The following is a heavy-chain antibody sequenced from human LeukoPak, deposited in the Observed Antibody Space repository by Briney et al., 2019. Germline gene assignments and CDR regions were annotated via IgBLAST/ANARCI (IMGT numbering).Heavy chain of an antibody. Sequence: SVKVSCKASGGTFSSYAISWVRQAPGQGLEWMGVIIPIFGTANYAQKFQGRVTITTDESTSTAYMELSSLRSEDTAVYYCARDHNVAAAGRGFDPWGQGTLVTVSS. J-gene: IGHJ5*02. V-gene: IGHV1-69*05. CDR2: IIPIFGTA. D-gene: IGHD6-13*01. CDR1: GGTFSSYA. CDR3: ARDHNVAAAGRGFDP.